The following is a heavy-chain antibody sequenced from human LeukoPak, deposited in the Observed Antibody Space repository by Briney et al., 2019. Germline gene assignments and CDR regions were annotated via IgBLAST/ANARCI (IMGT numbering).Heavy chain of an antibody. D-gene: IGHD2-21*02. CDR3: ARVNCGGDCYSTRGDWFDP. Sequence: SETLSLTCTVSGGSVSSGSYYWTWIRQPPRKGLEWIGYIYYSGSTNCSPSLKSRVTISVDTSKNQFSLKLSSVTAADTAVYYCARVNCGGDCYSTRGDWFDPWGQGTLLTVSS. V-gene: IGHV4-61*01. J-gene: IGHJ5*02. CDR2: IYYSGST. CDR1: GGSVSSGSYY.